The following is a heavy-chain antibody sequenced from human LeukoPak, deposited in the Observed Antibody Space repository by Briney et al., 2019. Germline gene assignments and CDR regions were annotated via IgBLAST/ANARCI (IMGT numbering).Heavy chain of an antibody. J-gene: IGHJ4*02. CDR3: ARGRLGATY. CDR2: IHHSGTT. D-gene: IGHD1-26*01. V-gene: IGHV4-61*01. Sequence: SETLSLTCTVSGGSVSRRSYYWSWTRQPPGKGLEWIRYIHHSGTTNYSPSLKSRATITVDMSKNQFFLNLTSVTAADTAVYYCARGRLGATYWGQGTLVTVSS. CDR1: GGSVSRRSYY.